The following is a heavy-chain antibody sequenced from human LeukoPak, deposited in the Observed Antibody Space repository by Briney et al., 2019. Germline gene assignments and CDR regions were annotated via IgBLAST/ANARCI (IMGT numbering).Heavy chain of an antibody. CDR1: GGSISSGSYY. D-gene: IGHD3-10*01. CDR2: IYTSGST. CDR3: ARAMVRGVKGYYYYYMDV. J-gene: IGHJ6*03. Sequence: SETLSLTCTVPGGSISSGSYYWSWIRQPAGKGLEWIGRIYTSGSTNYNPSLKSRVAISVDTSKNQFSLKLSSVTAADTAVYYCARAMVRGVKGYYYYYMDVWGKGTTVTVSS. V-gene: IGHV4-61*02.